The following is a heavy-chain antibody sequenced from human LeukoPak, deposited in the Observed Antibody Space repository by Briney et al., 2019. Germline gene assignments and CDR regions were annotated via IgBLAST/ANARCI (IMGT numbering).Heavy chain of an antibody. J-gene: IGHJ4*02. CDR1: GYTFTSYG. CDR2: ISAYNGNT. D-gene: IGHD4-17*01. V-gene: IGHV1-18*01. Sequence: ASVKVSCKASGYTFTSYGISWVRQAPGQGLEWMGWISAYNGNTNYAQKLQGRVTVTTDTSTSTAYMELSSLRSEDTAVYYCARDSGHYGDSVRLYYWGQGTLVTVSS. CDR3: ARDSGHYGDSVRLYY.